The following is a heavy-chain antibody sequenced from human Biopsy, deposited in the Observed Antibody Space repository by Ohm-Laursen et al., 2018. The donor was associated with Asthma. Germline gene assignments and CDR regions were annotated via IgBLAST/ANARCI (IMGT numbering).Heavy chain of an antibody. J-gene: IGHJ6*02. V-gene: IGHV1-18*01. D-gene: IGHD3-10*01. CDR2: ISVYNGNT. Sequence: SVKVSCKTSGYTFNSGGITWVRQAPGQGLEWMGWISVYNGNTKVAQKLQVRVTMITDTSTSTAYMELRSLRSDDTAVYFCARAVDYSHYYGIDVWGQGTTVTVS. CDR3: ARAVDYSHYYGIDV. CDR1: GYTFNSGG.